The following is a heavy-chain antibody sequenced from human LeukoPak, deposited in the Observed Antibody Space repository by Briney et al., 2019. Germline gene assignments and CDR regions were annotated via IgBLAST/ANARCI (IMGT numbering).Heavy chain of an antibody. J-gene: IGHJ4*02. Sequence: GGSLRLSCAASGFTFTNYYMSWIRQAPGKGLEWVAGISGSGGSTYHTDSVKGRFTISRDNSKNTLYLQMNSLRAEDTAVYYCAKDEWELTYYFDYWGQGTLVTVSS. CDR1: GFTFTNYY. V-gene: IGHV3-23*01. CDR2: ISGSGGST. D-gene: IGHD1-26*01. CDR3: AKDEWELTYYFDY.